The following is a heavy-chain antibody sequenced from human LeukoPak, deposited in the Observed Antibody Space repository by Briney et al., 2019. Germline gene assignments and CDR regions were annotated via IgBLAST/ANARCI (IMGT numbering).Heavy chain of an antibody. CDR1: GGSISSGDYY. V-gene: IGHV4-30-4*08. D-gene: IGHD2-15*01. CDR3: AGGKNYYYYMDV. J-gene: IGHJ6*03. CDR2: IYYSGST. Sequence: ASETLSLTCTVSGGSISSGDYYWSWIRQPPGKGLEWIGYIYYSGSTYYNPSLKSRVIISVDTSKNQFSLKLSSVTAADTAVYYCAGGKNYYYYMDVWGKGTTVTASS.